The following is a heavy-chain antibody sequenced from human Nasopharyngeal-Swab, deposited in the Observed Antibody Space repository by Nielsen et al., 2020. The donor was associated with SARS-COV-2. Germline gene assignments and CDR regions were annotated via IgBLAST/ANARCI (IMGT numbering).Heavy chain of an antibody. V-gene: IGHV5-51*01. CDR3: ARSGTYYGMDV. J-gene: IGHJ6*02. CDR2: IYPGDSDT. Sequence: GESLKISCKASGYNFASYWIGWVRQMPGRGLEWMGIIYPGDSDTRYSPSFQGQVTISVDESINTAFLHSSSLKASDIATYYCARSGTYYGMDVWGQGTTVIVSS. D-gene: IGHD1-26*01. CDR1: GYNFASYW.